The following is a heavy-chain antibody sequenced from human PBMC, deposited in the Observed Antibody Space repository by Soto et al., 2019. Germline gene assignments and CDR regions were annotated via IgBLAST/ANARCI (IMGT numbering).Heavy chain of an antibody. CDR1: GYTLTSYD. J-gene: IGHJ6*02. V-gene: IGHV1-8*01. D-gene: IGHD3-3*01. CDR2: MNPNSGNT. CDR3: ARVSNIAPVLRFLEWFKRGGYYYGMDV. Sequence: GASVKVSCKASGYTLTSYDINWVRQATGQGLGWMGWMNPNSGNTGYAQKFQGRVTMTRNTSISTAYMELSSLRSEDTAVYYCARVSNIAPVLRFLEWFKRGGYYYGMDVWGQGTTVTVSS.